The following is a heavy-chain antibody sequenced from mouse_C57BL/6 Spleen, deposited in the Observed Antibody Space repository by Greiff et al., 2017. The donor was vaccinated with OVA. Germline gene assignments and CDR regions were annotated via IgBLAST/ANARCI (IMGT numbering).Heavy chain of an antibody. CDR1: GYTFTGYW. J-gene: IGHJ2*01. D-gene: IGHD1-1*01. V-gene: IGHV1-9*01. CDR3: ARGPYYYGSSWYYFDY. Sequence: VQLQQSGAELMKPGASVKLSCKATGYTFTGYWIEWVKQRPGHGLEWIGEILPGSGSTNHNEKFKGKATFTADTSSNTAYMQLSSLTTEDSAIYYCARGPYYYGSSWYYFDYWGQGTTLTVSS. CDR2: ILPGSGST.